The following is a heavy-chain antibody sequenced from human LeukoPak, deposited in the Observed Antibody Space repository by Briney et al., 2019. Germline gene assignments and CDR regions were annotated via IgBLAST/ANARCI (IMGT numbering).Heavy chain of an antibody. D-gene: IGHD6-13*01. CDR3: AIHSVYSSSWYYNYYYYYMDV. J-gene: IGHJ6*03. Sequence: GASVKVSCKASGYTFINYAIHWVRQAPGQRLEWMGWINTNTGNPTYAQGFTGRFVFSLDTSVSTAYLQISSLKAEDTAVYYCAIHSVYSSSWYYNYYYYYMDVWGKGTTVTVSS. V-gene: IGHV7-4-1*02. CDR1: GYTFINYA. CDR2: INTNTGNP.